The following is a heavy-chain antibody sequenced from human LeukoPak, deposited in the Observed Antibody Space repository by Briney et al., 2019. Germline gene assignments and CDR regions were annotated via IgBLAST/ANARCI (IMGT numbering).Heavy chain of an antibody. V-gene: IGHV4-34*01. CDR3: ARDGDY. CDR1: GGSFSGYY. CDR2: INHSGST. J-gene: IGHJ4*02. Sequence: KPSETLSLTCAVYGGSFSGYYWSWIRQPPGKGLEWIGEINHSGSTNYNPSLKSRVTISVDTSKNQFSLKLSSVTAVDTAVYYCARDGDYLGQGTLVTVSS.